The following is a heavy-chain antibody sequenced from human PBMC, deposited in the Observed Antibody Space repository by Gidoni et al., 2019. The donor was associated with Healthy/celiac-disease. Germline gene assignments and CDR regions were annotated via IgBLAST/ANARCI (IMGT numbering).Heavy chain of an antibody. CDR1: GVTFCSYA. Sequence: EVQLLESGGGLVQHGGSLRLSCAAYGVTFCSYAMSWVRQAPGKGLEWVSAISGRGGRTYYADSVKGRFTITRDNSKNTLYLKLNSLRAEDTAVYYCAKSYYYDSPGLWDYWGQGTLVTVSS. D-gene: IGHD3-22*01. CDR3: AKSYYYDSPGLWDY. J-gene: IGHJ4*02. V-gene: IGHV3-23*01. CDR2: ISGRGGRT.